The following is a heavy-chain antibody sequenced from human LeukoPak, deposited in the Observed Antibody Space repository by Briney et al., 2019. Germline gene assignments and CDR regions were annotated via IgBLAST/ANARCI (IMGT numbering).Heavy chain of an antibody. D-gene: IGHD3-3*01. Sequence: GASVKVSCKASGYTFTSYDINWVRQATGQGLEWMGWMNPNSGNTGYAQKFQGRVTITADKSTSTAYMELSSLRSEDTAVYYCARVFKGMTIFGAYDYWGQGTLVTVSS. CDR1: GYTFTSYD. CDR3: ARVFKGMTIFGAYDY. J-gene: IGHJ4*02. V-gene: IGHV1-8*03. CDR2: MNPNSGNT.